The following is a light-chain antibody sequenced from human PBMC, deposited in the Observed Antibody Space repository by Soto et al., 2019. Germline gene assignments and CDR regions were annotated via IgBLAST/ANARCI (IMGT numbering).Light chain of an antibody. CDR1: SSNIGSNT. V-gene: IGLV1-44*01. Sequence: QSVLTKPPSASATPGQRVTISCSGSSSNIGSNTVNWYQQFPGTAPKLLIYNNYQWPSGVSDRFSGSKSGTSASLAISGLRSEDEANYYCASWDDSLHGWVFGGGTKLTVL. CDR2: NNY. J-gene: IGLJ3*02. CDR3: ASWDDSLHGWV.